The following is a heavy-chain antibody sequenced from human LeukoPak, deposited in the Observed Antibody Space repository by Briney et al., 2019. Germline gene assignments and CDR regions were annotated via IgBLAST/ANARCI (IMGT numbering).Heavy chain of an antibody. V-gene: IGHV4-34*01. J-gene: IGHJ3*02. CDR1: GESFSGYY. D-gene: IGHD3-22*01. CDR3: ARGFHYYDSRDRAFDI. Sequence: SETLSLTCAVYGESFSGYYWSWIRQPPGKGLEWIGEINHSGSTNYNPSLKSRVTISVDTSKNQFSLKLSSVTAADTAVYYCARGFHYYDSRDRAFDIWGQGTMVTVSS. CDR2: INHSGST.